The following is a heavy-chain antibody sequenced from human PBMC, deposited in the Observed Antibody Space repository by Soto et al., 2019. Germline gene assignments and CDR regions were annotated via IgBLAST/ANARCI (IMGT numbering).Heavy chain of an antibody. CDR2: INHSGSA. J-gene: IGHJ4*02. CDR1: GGSFSGYY. V-gene: IGHV4-34*01. D-gene: IGHD3-10*01. CDR3: ARGPTYYYGSGSYYFDY. Sequence: QVQLQQWGAGLLKPSETLSLTCAVYGGSFSGYYWSWIRQPPGKGLEWIGEINHSGSANYNPSLKSRVTISVDTSKNQFSLKLSSVTAADTAVYYCARGPTYYYGSGSYYFDYWGQGTLVTVSS.